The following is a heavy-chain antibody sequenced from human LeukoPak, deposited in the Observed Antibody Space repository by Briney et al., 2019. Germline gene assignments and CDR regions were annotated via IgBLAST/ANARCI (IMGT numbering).Heavy chain of an antibody. CDR2: VSGSGAKT. J-gene: IGHJ6*03. CDR1: GFAFSTYA. Sequence: GGPLRLSCAASGFAFSTYAMNWVRQAPGKGLEWVSGVSGSGAKTYYADSVKGRFTISRDNSHNTVYLQMSGLRAEDTAVYYCAKDGLPVGDYYYYIDVWGKGATVAVSS. V-gene: IGHV3-23*01. CDR3: AKDGLPVGDYYYYIDV. D-gene: IGHD1-26*01.